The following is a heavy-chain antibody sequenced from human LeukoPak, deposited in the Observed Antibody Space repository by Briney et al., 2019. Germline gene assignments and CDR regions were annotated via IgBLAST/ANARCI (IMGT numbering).Heavy chain of an antibody. Sequence: ASVKVSCKASGYAFTSYDINWVRQATGQGLEWMGWMNPNSGNTGYAQKFQGRVTMTRNTSISTAYMELSSLRSEDTAVYYCARGYCGGDCYPSDNWFDPWGQGTLVTVSS. D-gene: IGHD2-21*02. J-gene: IGHJ5*02. CDR1: GYAFTSYD. CDR3: ARGYCGGDCYPSDNWFDP. CDR2: MNPNSGNT. V-gene: IGHV1-8*01.